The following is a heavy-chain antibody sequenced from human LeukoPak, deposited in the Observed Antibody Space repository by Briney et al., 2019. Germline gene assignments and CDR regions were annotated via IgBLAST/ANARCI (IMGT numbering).Heavy chain of an antibody. D-gene: IGHD5-24*01. CDR1: GFTVSSNY. J-gene: IGHJ4*02. CDR3: ARGRRDGYNWSFDY. Sequence: GGSLRLSCAASGFTVSSNYMSWVRQAPGKGLEWVSVIYSGGSTYYADSVKGRFTISRDNPKNTLYLQMNSLRAEDTAVYYCARGRRDGYNWSFDYWGQGTLVTVSS. CDR2: IYSGGST. V-gene: IGHV3-66*01.